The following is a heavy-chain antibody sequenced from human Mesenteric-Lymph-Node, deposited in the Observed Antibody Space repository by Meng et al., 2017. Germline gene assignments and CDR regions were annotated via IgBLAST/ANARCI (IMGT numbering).Heavy chain of an antibody. J-gene: IGHJ4*02. CDR1: GGTFSSYA. V-gene: IGHV1-69*13. D-gene: IGHD3-22*01. Sequence: SVKVSCKAAGGTFSSYAISWVRQAPGQGREWRGGIITIFGTANYAQKFQGSVTITADESTSTAYIELSSLRSEDTAVYYCAAYYYYGSLGYRTNDYWGQGTLVTVSS. CDR3: AAYYYYGSLGYRTNDY. CDR2: IITIFGTA.